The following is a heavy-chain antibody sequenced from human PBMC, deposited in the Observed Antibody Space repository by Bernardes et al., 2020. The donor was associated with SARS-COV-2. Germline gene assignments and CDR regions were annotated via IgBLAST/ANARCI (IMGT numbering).Heavy chain of an antibody. CDR1: GYSFTNYW. CDR2: IDPSDSYI. J-gene: IGHJ3*01. D-gene: IGHD3-10*01. Sequence: GGSLKISCKGSGYSFTNYWISWVRQMPGKGLEWMGKIDPSDSYINDSPSFQGHVTMSADTSISTAYLQWSSLKASDTAMYYCARLGGSGSYDGFDLWGQGTLVTVSS. CDR3: ARLGGSGSYDGFDL. V-gene: IGHV5-10-1*01.